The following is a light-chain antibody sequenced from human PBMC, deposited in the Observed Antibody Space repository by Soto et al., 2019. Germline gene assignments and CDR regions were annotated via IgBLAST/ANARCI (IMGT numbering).Light chain of an antibody. J-gene: IGKJ1*01. CDR1: QSVSSSY. CDR3: QQNGSSRT. Sequence: ETVFPQSPPPLSLSTGQRAHLSCGASQSVSSSYLAWYQKQPGLPPSLLIQDASRRGTGIPDRFSGSGCGTDSTPTISRLEPEDVAVHYCQQNGSSRTFGQGTKVDI. V-gene: IGKV3D-20*01. CDR2: DAS.